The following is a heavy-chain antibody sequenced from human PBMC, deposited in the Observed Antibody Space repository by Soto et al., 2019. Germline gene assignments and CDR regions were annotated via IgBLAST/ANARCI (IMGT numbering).Heavy chain of an antibody. V-gene: IGHV3-23*01. CDR3: ASGQQLVPPFDY. CDR2: ISGSGGST. Sequence: EVQVLESGGGLVQPGGSLRLSCAASGFTFSSYAMSWVRQAPGKGLEWVSAISGSGGSTYYADSVKGRFTISRDNSKNTLYLQMNSLRAEDTAVYYCASGQQLVPPFDYWGQGTLVTVSS. D-gene: IGHD6-13*01. J-gene: IGHJ4*02. CDR1: GFTFSSYA.